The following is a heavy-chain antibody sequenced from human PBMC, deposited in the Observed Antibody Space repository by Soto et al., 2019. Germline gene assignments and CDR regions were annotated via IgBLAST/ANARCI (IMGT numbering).Heavy chain of an antibody. J-gene: IGHJ4*02. D-gene: IGHD6-13*01. CDR1: VFVCTNFW. V-gene: IGHV3-74*01. CDR3: AKDSWYFDL. CDR2: IDTSGHST. Sequence: GSLRISGEASVFVCTNFWMHWVRHVPGKGLVWVARIDTSGHSTNYAESVKGRFTISRDNAKNTVSLQMNSLRVEDTGVYYCAKDSWYFDLWSQGSQVTVSS.